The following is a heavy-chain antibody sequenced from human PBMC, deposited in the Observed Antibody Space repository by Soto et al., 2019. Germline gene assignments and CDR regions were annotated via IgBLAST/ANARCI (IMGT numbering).Heavy chain of an antibody. J-gene: IGHJ5*02. Sequence: GGSLRLSCAASGFTFSSYGMHWVRQAPGKGLEWVAVIWYDADNEYYTDSVKGRFTISRDNSKSTLYLQMNSLRAEDTAVYYCVRDFRDCSGGSCYSELRPFDPWGQGTLVTVSS. CDR3: VRDFRDCSGGSCYSELRPFDP. CDR2: IWYDADNE. CDR1: GFTFSSYG. D-gene: IGHD2-15*01. V-gene: IGHV3-33*01.